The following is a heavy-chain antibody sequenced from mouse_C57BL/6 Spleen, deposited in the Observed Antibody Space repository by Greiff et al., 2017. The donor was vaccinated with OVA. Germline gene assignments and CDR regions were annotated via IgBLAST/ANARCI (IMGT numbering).Heavy chain of an antibody. CDR3: ARRDGSRRAMDY. CDR2: ISYDGSN. V-gene: IGHV3-6*01. CDR1: GYSITSGYY. J-gene: IGHJ4*01. D-gene: IGHD1-1*01. Sequence: EVKLMESGPGLVKPSQSLSLTCSVTGYSITSGYYWNWIRQFPGNKLEWMGYISYDGSNNYNPSLKNRISITRDTSKNQFFLKLNSVTTEDTATYYCARRDGSRRAMDYWGQGTSVTVSS.